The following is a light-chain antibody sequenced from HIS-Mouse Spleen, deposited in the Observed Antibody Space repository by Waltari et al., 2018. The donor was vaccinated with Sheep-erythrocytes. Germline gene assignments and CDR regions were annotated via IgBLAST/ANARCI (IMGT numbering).Light chain of an antibody. CDR2: EGS. J-gene: IGLJ3*02. Sequence: QSALTQPASVSGSPGPSIPIPCTGPSTSVGSSTLVSWYQQHPCKAPKLMIYEGSKRPSGVSNRFSGSKSGNTASLTISGLQAEDEADYYCCSYAGSSTPWVFGGGTKLTVL. CDR3: CSYAGSSTPWV. CDR1: STSVGSSTL. V-gene: IGLV2-23*01.